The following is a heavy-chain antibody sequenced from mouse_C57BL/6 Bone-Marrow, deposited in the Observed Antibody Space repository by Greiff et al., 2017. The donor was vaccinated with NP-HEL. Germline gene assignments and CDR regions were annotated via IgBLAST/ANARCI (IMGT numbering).Heavy chain of an antibody. D-gene: IGHD2-4*01. J-gene: IGHJ3*01. Sequence: EVQLVESGGDLVKPGGSLKLSCAASGFTFSSYGMSWVRQTPDKRLEWVATISSGGSYTYYPDSVKGRFTISSDNAKNTLYLQMSSLKSEDTAMYYCARPIYDYDAWFAYWGQGTLVTVSA. CDR1: GFTFSSYG. CDR3: ARPIYDYDAWFAY. CDR2: ISSGGSYT. V-gene: IGHV5-6*01.